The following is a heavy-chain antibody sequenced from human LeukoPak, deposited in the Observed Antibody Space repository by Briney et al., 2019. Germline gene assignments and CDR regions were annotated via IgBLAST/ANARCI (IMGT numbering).Heavy chain of an antibody. V-gene: IGHV6-1*01. CDR2: TYYRSKWYN. D-gene: IGHD6-19*01. CDR1: GDSFSSNSAA. Sequence: PSQTLSLTCAISGDSFSSNSAAWNWIRQSPSRGLEWLGRTYYRSKWYNDYAVSVKSLITINPDTSKNPFSLQLNSVTPEDTAVYYCARAVADPWGYYYYYMDVWGKGTTVTVSS. CDR3: ARAVADPWGYYYYYMDV. J-gene: IGHJ6*03.